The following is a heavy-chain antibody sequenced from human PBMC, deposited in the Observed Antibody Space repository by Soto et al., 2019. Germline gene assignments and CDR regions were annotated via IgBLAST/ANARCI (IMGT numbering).Heavy chain of an antibody. CDR2: IYYSGST. Sequence: SETLPLTCPFSGGTISSYYWIWIRQPPGKGLEWIGYIYYSGSTNYNPSLKSRVTISVDTSKNQFSLKLSSVTAADTAVYYCARDLGQLVPVNWSAPWGKGTLVTVSS. CDR1: GGTISSYY. V-gene: IGHV4-59*01. J-gene: IGHJ5*02. D-gene: IGHD6-13*01. CDR3: ARDLGQLVPVNWSAP.